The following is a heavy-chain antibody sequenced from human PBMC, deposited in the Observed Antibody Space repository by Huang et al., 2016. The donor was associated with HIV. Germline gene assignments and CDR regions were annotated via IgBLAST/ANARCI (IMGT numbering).Heavy chain of an antibody. CDR2: VNPKSGAT. CDR3: ARGGTYHDEYFQH. J-gene: IGHJ1*01. Sequence: QVQLVQSGAEVKKPGASVRVSCKTSGYTFIDYYMQWVRQAPGQGLEWRGWVNPKSGATDYAQKFQDRVTMTRDTSINTTYMELNRLTSDDTAVYYCARGGTYHDEYFQHWGQGTLVTVSS. V-gene: IGHV1-2*02. CDR1: GYTFIDYY. D-gene: IGHD1-26*01.